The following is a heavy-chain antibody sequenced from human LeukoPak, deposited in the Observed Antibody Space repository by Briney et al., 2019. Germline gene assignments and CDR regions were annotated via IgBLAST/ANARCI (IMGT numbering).Heavy chain of an antibody. Sequence: ASVKVSCKASGYTFTGYYMHWVRQAPGQGLEWMGWINPNSGGTNYAQKFQGRVTMTRDTSISTAYMELSRLRSGDTAVYYCARTLRGAYGSGSYYLWFDPWGQGTLVTVSS. D-gene: IGHD3-10*01. CDR2: INPNSGGT. CDR1: GYTFTGYY. V-gene: IGHV1-2*02. CDR3: ARTLRGAYGSGSYYLWFDP. J-gene: IGHJ5*02.